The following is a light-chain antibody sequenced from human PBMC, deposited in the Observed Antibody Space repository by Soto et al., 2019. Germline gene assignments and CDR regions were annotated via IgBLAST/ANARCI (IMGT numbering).Light chain of an antibody. J-gene: IGLJ1*01. V-gene: IGLV1-40*01. CDR2: RNN. CDR1: SSNIGAGYD. CDR3: QSYDSSLSAYV. Sequence: QSALTQPPSVSGAPGQRVTISCTGSSSNIGAGYDVHWYQQLPGTAPKLLIFRNNNRPSGVPDRLSGSKSGTSASLAITGLQAEDEADYYCQSYDSSLSAYVFATGTKVTVL.